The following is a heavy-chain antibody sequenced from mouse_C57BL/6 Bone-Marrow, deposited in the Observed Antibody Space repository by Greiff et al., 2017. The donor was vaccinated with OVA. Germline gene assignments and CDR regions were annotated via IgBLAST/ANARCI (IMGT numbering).Heavy chain of an antibody. D-gene: IGHD2-3*01. V-gene: IGHV5-9-1*02. Sequence: EVKVEESGEGLVKPGGSLKLSCAASGFTFSSYAMSWVRQTPEKRLEWVAYISSGGDYIYYADTVKGRFTISRDNARNTLYLQMSSLKSEDTAMYYCTRDLDGYPSWFAYWGQGTLVTVSA. CDR1: GFTFSSYA. J-gene: IGHJ3*01. CDR3: TRDLDGYPSWFAY. CDR2: ISSGGDYI.